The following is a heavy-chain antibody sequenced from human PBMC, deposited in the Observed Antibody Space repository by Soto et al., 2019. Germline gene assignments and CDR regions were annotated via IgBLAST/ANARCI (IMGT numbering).Heavy chain of an antibody. CDR2: IIPIFGTA. CDR3: ARDYDSSGYLDY. V-gene: IGHV1-69*01. CDR1: GGTFSSYA. D-gene: IGHD3-22*01. J-gene: IGHJ4*02. Sequence: QVQLVQSGAEVKKPGSSVKVSCKASGGTFSSYAISWVLQAPGQGLEWMGGIIPIFGTANYAQKFQGRVTITAYESTSTAYMELRSLRSEDTAVYYCARDYDSSGYLDYWGQGTLVTVSS.